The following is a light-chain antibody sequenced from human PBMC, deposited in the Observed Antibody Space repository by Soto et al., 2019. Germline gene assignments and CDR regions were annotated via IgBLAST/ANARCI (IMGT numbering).Light chain of an antibody. CDR2: AAS. CDR3: QKYNSAPQT. V-gene: IGKV1-27*01. J-gene: IGKJ3*01. Sequence: DIQMTQSPSSLSASVGDRVTITCRASQGISNYLAWYQQRPGKVPKLLIYAASTLQSGVPSRFSGSGSGTDFTLAISSLQPEDVATYYCQKYNSAPQTCGPGTKVDIK. CDR1: QGISNY.